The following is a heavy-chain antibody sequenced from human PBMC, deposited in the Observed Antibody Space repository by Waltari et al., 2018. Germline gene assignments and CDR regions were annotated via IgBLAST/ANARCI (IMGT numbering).Heavy chain of an antibody. CDR3: AKDGGAFWSGYYRYFYYYYMDV. CDR1: GFTFSDYG. J-gene: IGHJ6*03. CDR2: ISYDGSHK. V-gene: IGHV3-30*18. Sequence: QVQLVESGGGVVQPGRSLRLSCVTSGFTFSDYGIPWVRQGPGEGLEWVAVISYDGSHKYLADSVRGRFTISRDNSKNTLYLQMNSLRAEDTAVYYCAKDGGAFWSGYYRYFYYYYMDVWGKGTTVTVSS. D-gene: IGHD3-3*01.